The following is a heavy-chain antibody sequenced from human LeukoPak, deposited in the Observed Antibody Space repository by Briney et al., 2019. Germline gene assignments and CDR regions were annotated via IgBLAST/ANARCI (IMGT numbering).Heavy chain of an antibody. V-gene: IGHV3-23*01. D-gene: IGHD3-22*01. Sequence: QPGGSPRLSCAASGFTFSSYAMSWVRQAPGKGLEWVSAISGSGGSTYYADSVKGRFTISRDNSKNTLYLQMNSLRAEDTAVYYCAKDDSYGFYYYDSSGYPSWGQGTLVTVSS. J-gene: IGHJ4*02. CDR3: AKDDSYGFYYYDSSGYPS. CDR1: GFTFSSYA. CDR2: ISGSGGST.